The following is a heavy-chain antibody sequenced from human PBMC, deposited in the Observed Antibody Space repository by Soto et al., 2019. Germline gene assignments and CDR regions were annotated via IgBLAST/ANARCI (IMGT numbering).Heavy chain of an antibody. CDR3: ARDRPRFGESDYGMDV. D-gene: IGHD3-10*01. CDR2: ISSSSTTI. J-gene: IGHJ6*02. Sequence: PGGSLRLSCAASGFSFSSFEMNWVRQAPRKGLQWVSYISSSSTTIYYADSVKGRFTISRDNARNSLYLQMDSLRAEDTAVYYCARDRPRFGESDYGMDVWGQGTTVTVSS. V-gene: IGHV3-48*03. CDR1: GFSFSSFE.